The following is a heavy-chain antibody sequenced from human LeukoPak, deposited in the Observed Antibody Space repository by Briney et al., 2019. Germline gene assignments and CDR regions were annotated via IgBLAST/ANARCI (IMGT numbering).Heavy chain of an antibody. J-gene: IGHJ4*02. CDR1: GGSFSGYY. CDR2: INHSGST. D-gene: IGHD3-9*01. Sequence: SETLSLTCAVYGGSFSGYYWSWIRQPPGKGLEWIGEINHSGSTNYNPSPKSRVTISVDTSKNQFSLKLSSVTAADTAEYYCARGPNLLRYFDWFPDYWGQGTLVTVSS. V-gene: IGHV4-34*01. CDR3: ARGPNLLRYFDWFPDY.